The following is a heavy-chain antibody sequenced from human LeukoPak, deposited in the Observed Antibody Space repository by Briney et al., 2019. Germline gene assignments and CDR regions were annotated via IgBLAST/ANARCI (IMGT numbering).Heavy chain of an antibody. Sequence: PGGSLRLSCAASGFTFSSYGMHWVRQAPGKGLEWVASIWYDGSNKYYADSVKGRFTISRDNSKSTLYLQMNSLRAEDTAVYYCARDTSSPTWGQGAMVTVSS. CDR3: ARDTSSPT. J-gene: IGHJ3*01. CDR2: IWYDGSNK. CDR1: GFTFSSYG. D-gene: IGHD6-13*01. V-gene: IGHV3-33*01.